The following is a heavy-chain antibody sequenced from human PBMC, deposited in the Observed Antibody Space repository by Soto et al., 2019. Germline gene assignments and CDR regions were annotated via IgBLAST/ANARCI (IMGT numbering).Heavy chain of an antibody. J-gene: IGHJ5*02. Sequence: QITLKESGPPLVKPTQTLTLTCTFSGFSLSTSGVGVGWICQPPGKALEWLALIYWDDDKRYSPSLKSRLTITKDTSKNQVVLTMTNMDPVDTATYYCAHTYQSFNWFDPWGQGTLVTVSS. CDR2: IYWDDDK. CDR1: GFSLSTSGVG. CDR3: AHTYQSFNWFDP. V-gene: IGHV2-5*02. D-gene: IGHD3-16*02.